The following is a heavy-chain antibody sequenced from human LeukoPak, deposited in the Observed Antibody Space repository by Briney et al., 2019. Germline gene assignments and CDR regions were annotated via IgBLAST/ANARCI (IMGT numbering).Heavy chain of an antibody. CDR3: ARVAVQGLLGVDY. CDR2: IYYSGST. V-gene: IGHV4-30-4*01. D-gene: IGHD2-21*01. J-gene: IGHJ4*02. CDR1: GGSISCGDYY. Sequence: PSETLSLTRTVSGGSISCGDYYWSWIRQPPGKGLEWIGYIYYSGSTYYNPSLKSRVTISVDTSKNQFSLKLSSVTAADTAVYYCARVAVQGLLGVDYWGQGTLVTVSS.